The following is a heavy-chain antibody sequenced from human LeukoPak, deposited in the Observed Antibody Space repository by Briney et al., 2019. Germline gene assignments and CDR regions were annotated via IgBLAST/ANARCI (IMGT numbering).Heavy chain of an antibody. D-gene: IGHD2-2*02. V-gene: IGHV1-69*01. J-gene: IGHJ1*01. CDR3: ARESIVVVPAAIPQIPEYFQH. Sequence: GSSVKVSCKASGGTFSSYAISWVRQAPGQGLEWMGGIIPIFGTANYAQKFQGRVTITADESTSTAYMELSSLRSEDTAVYYCARESIVVVPAAIPQIPEYFQHWGQGTLVTVSS. CDR1: GGTFSSYA. CDR2: IIPIFGTA.